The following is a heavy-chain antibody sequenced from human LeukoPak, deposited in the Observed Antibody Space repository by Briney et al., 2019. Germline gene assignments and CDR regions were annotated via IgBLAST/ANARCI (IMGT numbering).Heavy chain of an antibody. V-gene: IGHV3-30*03. J-gene: IGHJ4*02. CDR2: ISYDGSNK. CDR3: ARDDSSGINY. Sequence: PGRSLRLSCAASGFTFGSYGMHWVRQAPGKGLEWVAVISYDGSNKYYADSVKGRFTISRDNAKNSLYLQMNSLRAEDTAVYYCARDDSSGINYWGQGTLVTVSS. CDR1: GFTFGSYG. D-gene: IGHD3-22*01.